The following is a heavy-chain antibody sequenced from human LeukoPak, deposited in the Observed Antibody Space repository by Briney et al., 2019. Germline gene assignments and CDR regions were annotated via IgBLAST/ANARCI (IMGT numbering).Heavy chain of an antibody. CDR2: IYPGDSDT. D-gene: IGHD3-22*01. CDR3: ARLTYYYDSSGYYYQCRRYYFDY. V-gene: IGHV5-51*01. Sequence: GESLKISCKGSGYSFTSYWIGWVRQMRGKGLEWMGIIYPGDSDTRYSPSFQGQVTISADKSISTAYLQWSSLKASDTAMYYCARLTYYYDSSGYYYQCRRYYFDYWGQGTLVTVSS. CDR1: GYSFTSYW. J-gene: IGHJ4*02.